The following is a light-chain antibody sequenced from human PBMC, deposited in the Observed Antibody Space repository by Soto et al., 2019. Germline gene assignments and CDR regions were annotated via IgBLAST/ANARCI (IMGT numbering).Light chain of an antibody. CDR3: TSWTTSTTMI. Sequence: QSALTQPASVSGSPGQSMTISCTGTSSDIGAYNFVSWYQQHPGKAPKLMLYDVNIRPSGVSNRFSGSKSGNTASLTISGRQAEDEADYYCTSWTTSTTMIFGGGTKVTVL. J-gene: IGLJ2*01. V-gene: IGLV2-14*03. CDR2: DVN. CDR1: SSDIGAYNF.